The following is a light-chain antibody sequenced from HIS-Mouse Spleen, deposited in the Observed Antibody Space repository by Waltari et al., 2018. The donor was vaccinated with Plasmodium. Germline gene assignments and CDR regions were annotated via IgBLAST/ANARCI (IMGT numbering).Light chain of an antibody. CDR1: QSISNY. CDR2: AAS. J-gene: IGKJ1*01. Sequence: DIQMTQSPSSLSASVGDRVTITCRASQSISNYLNWYQQKPGKAPKFLIYAASTLQSGVTSRFSGSGSGTDFTLTISSLQPEDFATYYCQQSYSTWTFGQGTKVEIK. CDR3: QQSYSTWT. V-gene: IGKV1-39*01.